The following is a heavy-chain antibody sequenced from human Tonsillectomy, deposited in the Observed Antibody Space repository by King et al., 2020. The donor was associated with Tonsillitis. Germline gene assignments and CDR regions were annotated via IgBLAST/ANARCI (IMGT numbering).Heavy chain of an antibody. V-gene: IGHV3-30-3*01. CDR3: ARASSKYCSGGSCYSSPFDY. Sequence: QLVQSGGGVVQPGRSLRLSCAASRFTFSSYAMHWVRQAPGKGQEWVTPISYDGSNKYYADSVKGRFTISRDNSKNTLYLQMNSLRAEDTAVYYCARASSKYCSGGSCYSSPFDYWGQGTLVTVSS. J-gene: IGHJ4*02. CDR2: ISYDGSNK. CDR1: RFTFSSYA. D-gene: IGHD2-15*01.